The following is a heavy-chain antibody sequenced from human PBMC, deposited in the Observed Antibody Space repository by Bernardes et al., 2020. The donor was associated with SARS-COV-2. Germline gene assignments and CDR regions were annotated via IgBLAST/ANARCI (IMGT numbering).Heavy chain of an antibody. CDR3: AKDGGYCSGGSCYNWFDP. J-gene: IGHJ5*02. CDR2: ITWNSDNR. D-gene: IGHD2-15*01. CDR1: GFTFADCA. Sequence: GGTLRLSCSASGFTFADCAMHWVRKGPGKGLEWVSGITWNSDNRGYADSVQGRFTISRDNAKNSLYLQMNSLRTEDTALYYCAKDGGYCSGGSCYNWFDPWGQGTLVTVSS. V-gene: IGHV3-9*01.